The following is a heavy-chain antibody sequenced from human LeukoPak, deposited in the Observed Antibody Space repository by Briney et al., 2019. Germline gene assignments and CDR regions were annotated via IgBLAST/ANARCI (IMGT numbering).Heavy chain of an antibody. V-gene: IGHV4-59*01. D-gene: IGHD5-24*01. CDR1: GGSISSYY. CDR3: ARLGGRPRWLQLRSWFDP. CDR2: IYYSGST. J-gene: IGHJ5*02. Sequence: SETLSLNCTVSGGSISSYYWSWIRQPPGKGLEWIGYIYYSGSTNYNPSLKSRVTISVDTSKNQFSLKLSSVTAADTAVYYCARLGGRPRWLQLRSWFDPWGQGTLVTVSS.